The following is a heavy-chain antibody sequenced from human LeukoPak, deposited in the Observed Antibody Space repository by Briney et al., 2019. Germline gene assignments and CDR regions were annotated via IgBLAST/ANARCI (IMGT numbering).Heavy chain of an antibody. V-gene: IGHV4-4*02. CDR3: SRESGAFCPFGY. CDR2: ISLSGQT. D-gene: IGHD1-26*01. CDR1: GCTFSSYG. J-gene: IGHJ4*02. Sequence: GSLRLSCAASGCTFSSYGMHWVRQPPGQGLEWIGEISLSGQTNFNPSPNGRVTMSLDESRNQLSLKLTSVTAADTAIYYCSRESGAFCPFGYWGQGTLVIVPP.